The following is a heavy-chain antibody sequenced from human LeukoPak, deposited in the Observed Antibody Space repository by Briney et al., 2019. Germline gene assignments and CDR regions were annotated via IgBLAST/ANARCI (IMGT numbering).Heavy chain of an antibody. CDR2: INPNSGGT. D-gene: IGHD3-16*01. CDR1: GYTFTGYY. CDR3: ARDLPDQGGVMRYYFDY. J-gene: IGHJ4*02. V-gene: IGHV1-2*02. Sequence: GASVKVSCKASGYTFTGYYMHWVRQAPGQGLEWMGRINPNSGGTNYAQKFQGRVTMTRDTSISTAYMELSRLRSDDTAVYYCARDLPDQGGVMRYYFDYWGQGTLVTVSS.